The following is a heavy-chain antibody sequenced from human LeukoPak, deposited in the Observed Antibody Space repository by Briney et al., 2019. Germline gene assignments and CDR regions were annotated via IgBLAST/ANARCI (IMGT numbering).Heavy chain of an antibody. D-gene: IGHD2-21*02. CDR2: INPDGSWT. CDR1: GFTFNSYW. V-gene: IGHV3-74*01. J-gene: IGHJ5*02. CDR3: ARYEQRPGVTASDP. Sequence: GGSLRLSRAASGFTFNSYWMVWFRQAPGKGLVWVSCINPDGSWTLHADSVKGRFAISRDYARNTLYLQMNSLGVEDTAMYYCARYEQRPGVTASDPWSQGTLVTVSS.